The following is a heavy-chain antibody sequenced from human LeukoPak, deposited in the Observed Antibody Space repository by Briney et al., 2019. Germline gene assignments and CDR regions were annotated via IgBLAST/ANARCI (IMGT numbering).Heavy chain of an antibody. CDR2: ITQDGSST. J-gene: IGHJ4*02. V-gene: IGHV3-74*01. CDR1: GIIFRNYW. CDR3: ATDDYRGLGY. Sequence: GGSLRLSCTTSGIIFRNYWIHWVRQAPGKGLVWVSHITQDGSSTFYADSVKGRFTTSRDNAKNTVFLQMNSLTAEDTGVNYCATDDYRGLGYWGQGILVTVSS. D-gene: IGHD4-11*01.